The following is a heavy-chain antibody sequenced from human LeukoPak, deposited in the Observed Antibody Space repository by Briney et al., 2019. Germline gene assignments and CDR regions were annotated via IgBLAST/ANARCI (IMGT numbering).Heavy chain of an antibody. CDR3: ARDLSGSGSYPDY. Sequence: ASVKVSCKASGYTFTSYAMHWVRQAPGQRLEWLGWTNAGNGNTKYSQKFQGRVTITRDTSASTAYMELSSLRSEDTAVYYCARDLSGSGSYPDYWGQGTLVTVSS. CDR2: TNAGNGNT. D-gene: IGHD3-10*01. V-gene: IGHV1-3*01. CDR1: GYTFTSYA. J-gene: IGHJ4*02.